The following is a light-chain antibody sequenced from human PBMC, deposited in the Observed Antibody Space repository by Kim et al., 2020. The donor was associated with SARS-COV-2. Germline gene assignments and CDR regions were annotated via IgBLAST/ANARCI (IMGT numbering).Light chain of an antibody. V-gene: IGLV2-23*02. J-gene: IGLJ1*01. Sequence: QTITISCTGTNSNVGSNNLVSWYQQHPGKAPKLMIYEVSKRPSGVSNRFSGSKSGNTASLTISGLQAEDEADYYCCSYAGSSTLVFGTGTKVTVL. CDR3: CSYAGSSTLV. CDR1: NSNVGSNNL. CDR2: EVS.